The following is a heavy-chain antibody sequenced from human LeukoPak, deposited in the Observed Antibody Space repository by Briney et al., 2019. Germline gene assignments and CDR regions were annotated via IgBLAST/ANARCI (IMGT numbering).Heavy chain of an antibody. J-gene: IGHJ4*02. V-gene: IGHV4-34*01. D-gene: IGHD3-22*01. CDR2: INHSGST. CDR3: ARANDYYDSAIDY. CDR1: GGSFSGYY. Sequence: SETLSLTCAVYGGSFSGYYWSWIRQPPGKGLEWIGEINHSGSTNYNPSLKSRVTISVDTSKNQFSLKLSAVTAADTAVYYCARANDYYDSAIDYWGQGTLVTVSS.